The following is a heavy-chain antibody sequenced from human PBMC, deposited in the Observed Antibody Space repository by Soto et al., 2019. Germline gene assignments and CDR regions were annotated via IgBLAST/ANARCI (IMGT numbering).Heavy chain of an antibody. CDR2: IIPIFGTA. V-gene: IGHV1-69*13. D-gene: IGHD2-2*01. CDR1: GGTFSSYA. Sequence: SVKVSCKASGGTFSSYAISWVRQAPGQGLEWMGGIIPIFGTANYAQKFQGRVTITADESTSTAYMELSSLRSEDTAVYYCAREGQGRPAAPYFDYCRQRTLVTVCS. CDR3: AREGQGRPAAPYFDY. J-gene: IGHJ4*02.